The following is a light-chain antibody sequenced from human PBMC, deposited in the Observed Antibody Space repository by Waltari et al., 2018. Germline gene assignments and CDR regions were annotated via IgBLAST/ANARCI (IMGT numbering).Light chain of an antibody. CDR1: QSVSRA. CDR3: QHYLRLPVT. J-gene: IGKJ1*01. Sequence: EIWLTQSPGPLSCPQGERPTPSCRASQSVSRALTWYQQKPGQAPRLLIYGASTRATGIPDRFSGSGSGTDFSLTISRLEPDDFAVYYCQHYLRLPVTFGQGTTVEI. V-gene: IGKV3-20*01. CDR2: GAS.